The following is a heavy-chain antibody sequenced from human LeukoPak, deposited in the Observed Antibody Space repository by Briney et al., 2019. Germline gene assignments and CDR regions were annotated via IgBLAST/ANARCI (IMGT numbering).Heavy chain of an antibody. J-gene: IGHJ3*02. CDR1: GYTFTGYY. CDR3: AREGSGSYHDAFDI. Sequence: ASVKVSCKASGYTFTGYYMHWVRQAPGQGLEWMGWISAYNGNTNYAQKLQGRVTMTTDTSTSTAYMELRSLRSDDTAVYYCAREGSGSYHDAFDIWGQGTMVTVSS. V-gene: IGHV1-18*04. CDR2: ISAYNGNT. D-gene: IGHD1-26*01.